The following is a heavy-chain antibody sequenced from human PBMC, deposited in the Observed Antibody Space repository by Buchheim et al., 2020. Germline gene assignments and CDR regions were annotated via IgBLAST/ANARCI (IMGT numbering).Heavy chain of an antibody. CDR2: IYYSGST. CDR3: AGEPSYSNYPNWFDP. D-gene: IGHD4-11*01. V-gene: IGHV4-30-4*01. CDR1: GGSISSGDYY. Sequence: QVQLQQWGAGLLKPSQTLSLTCTVSGGSISSGDYYWSWIRQPPGKGLEWIGYIYYSGSTYYNPSLKSRVTISVDTSKNQFSLKLSSVTAADTAVYYCAGEPSYSNYPNWFDPWGQGTL. J-gene: IGHJ5*02.